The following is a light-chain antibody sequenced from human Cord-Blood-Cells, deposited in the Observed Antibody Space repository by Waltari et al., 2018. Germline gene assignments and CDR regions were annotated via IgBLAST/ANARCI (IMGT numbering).Light chain of an antibody. J-gene: IGKJ4*01. CDR2: GAS. CDR3: QQDGSSRLT. V-gene: IGKV3-20*01. Sequence: EIVLMQSPGTLSLSPGERATLSCRASQSVSSSYLAWYQQKPGQAPRLHIYGASSRATGIPDRVSGSGSATDFTLTISRLEPEDCAVYYCQQDGSSRLTFGGGTKVEIK. CDR1: QSVSSSY.